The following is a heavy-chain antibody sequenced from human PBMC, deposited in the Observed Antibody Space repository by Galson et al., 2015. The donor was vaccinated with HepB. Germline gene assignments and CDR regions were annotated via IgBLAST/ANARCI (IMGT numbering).Heavy chain of an antibody. CDR1: GYTFTSYY. CDR3: ARADWNYVPPEMLDY. V-gene: IGHV1-46*01. CDR2: INPSGGST. Sequence: SVKVSCKASGYTFTSYYMHWVRQAPGQGLEWMGIINPSGGSTSYAQKFQGRVTMTRDTSTSTVYMELSSLRSEDTAVYYCARADWNYVPPEMLDYWGQGTLVTVSS. J-gene: IGHJ4*02. D-gene: IGHD1-7*01.